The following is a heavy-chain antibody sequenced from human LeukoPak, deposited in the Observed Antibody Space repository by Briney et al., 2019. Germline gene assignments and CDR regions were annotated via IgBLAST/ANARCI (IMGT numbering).Heavy chain of an antibody. D-gene: IGHD5-12*01. CDR1: GFTFKNYG. CDR2: ISADNGNT. V-gene: IGHV1-18*04. Sequence: HGASVKVSCKASGFTFKNYGFSWVRQAPGQGLQRMGWISADNGNTKYAQNLQGRVIMTTDRSTGTAYVELTSLRSDDTAVYYCARDRRGYSAYDGEGFDYWGQGTLVTVSS. CDR3: ARDRRGYSAYDGEGFDY. J-gene: IGHJ4*02.